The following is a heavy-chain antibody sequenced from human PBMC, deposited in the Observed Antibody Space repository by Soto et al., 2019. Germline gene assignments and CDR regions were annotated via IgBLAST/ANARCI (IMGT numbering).Heavy chain of an antibody. D-gene: IGHD3-22*01. J-gene: IGHJ5*02. Sequence: SETLSLTCTVSGGYMSSSNWWNWIRQPPGKGLEWIGYVYYTGTTTYSPSLKSRATISVDTSMNQISLKLSSVTAADTAFYYCARLGGYYKSLDTWGQGTLVTVSS. CDR1: GGYMSSSNW. CDR3: ARLGGYYKSLDT. CDR2: VYYTGTT. V-gene: IGHV4-59*08.